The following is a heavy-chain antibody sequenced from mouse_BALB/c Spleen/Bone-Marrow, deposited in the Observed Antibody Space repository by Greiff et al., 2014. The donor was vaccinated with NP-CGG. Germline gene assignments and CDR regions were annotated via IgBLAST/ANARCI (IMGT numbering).Heavy chain of an antibody. CDR3: AREGYGSRYGFAY. Sequence: DVKLQESGPELAKPGASMKISCKASGYSFAGYTMNWVKQSHGKNLEWIGLINPYNGGSSYNQKFKGKATLTVDKSSSTAYMELLSLTSEDSAVYFCAREGYGSRYGFAYWGQGTLVTVSA. CDR1: GYSFAGYT. D-gene: IGHD1-1*01. V-gene: IGHV1-31*01. CDR2: INPYNGGS. J-gene: IGHJ3*01.